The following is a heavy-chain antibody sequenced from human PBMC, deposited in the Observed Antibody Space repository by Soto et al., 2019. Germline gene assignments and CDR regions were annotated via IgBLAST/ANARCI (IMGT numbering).Heavy chain of an antibody. CDR1: GGSLSSGDYY. Sequence: PSETLSLTCTVSGGSLSSGDYYWSWIRQPPGKGLEWIGYIYYSGSTYYNPSLKSRVTISVDTSKNQFSLKLSSVTAADTAVYYCASSTQTQYYFDYWGQGTLVTVSS. CDR2: IYYSGST. CDR3: ASSTQTQYYFDY. J-gene: IGHJ4*02. V-gene: IGHV4-30-4*01.